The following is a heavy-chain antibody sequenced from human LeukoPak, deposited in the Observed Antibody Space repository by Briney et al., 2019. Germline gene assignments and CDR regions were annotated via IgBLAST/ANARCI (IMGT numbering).Heavy chain of an antibody. V-gene: IGHV4-4*07. Sequence: SETLSLTCTVSGGSISDYYWSWIRQPAGKGLEWIGRFYSSGSYNYNPSLKSRVTMSVDTSKNQFSLRLSSVTAADTAVYYCARLFPAAGTPYYYIMDVWGQGTTVTVSS. CDR1: GGSISDYY. CDR2: FYSSGSY. D-gene: IGHD6-13*01. J-gene: IGHJ6*02. CDR3: ARLFPAAGTPYYYIMDV.